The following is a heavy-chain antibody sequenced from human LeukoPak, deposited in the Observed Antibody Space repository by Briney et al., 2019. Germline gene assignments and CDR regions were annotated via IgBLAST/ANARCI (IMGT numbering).Heavy chain of an antibody. J-gene: IGHJ3*02. CDR1: GGTFSSYA. V-gene: IGHV1-69*05. CDR2: IIPIFGTA. D-gene: IGHD2-8*01. Sequence: ASVKVSCKXSGGTFSSYAISWVRQSPGQGLEWMGRIIPIFGTANYAQKFQGRVTITTDESTSTAYMELSSLRSEDTAVYYCARDPDCTNDVCLNPVGAFDIWGQGTMVTVSS. CDR3: ARDPDCTNDVCLNPVGAFDI.